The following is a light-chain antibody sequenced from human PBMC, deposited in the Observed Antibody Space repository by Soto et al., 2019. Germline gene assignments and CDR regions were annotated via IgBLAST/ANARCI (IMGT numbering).Light chain of an antibody. J-gene: IGLJ1*01. CDR3: SSYAGGKNFYV. CDR2: GNS. Sequence: QSVLTQPPSVSGAPGQRVTISCTGSSSNIGAGFDVHWYHQIAGTAPKLLIYGNSNRPSGVPDQFSGSKSGTSASLAINGLQAEDEADYHCSSYAGGKNFYVFGTGTKLTVL. CDR1: SSNIGAGFD. V-gene: IGLV1-40*01.